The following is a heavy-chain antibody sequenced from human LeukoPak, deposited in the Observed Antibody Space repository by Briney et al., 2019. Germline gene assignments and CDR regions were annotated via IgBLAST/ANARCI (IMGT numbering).Heavy chain of an antibody. CDR3: ARGESILSGHPADAFDI. CDR1: GFTFSSYA. J-gene: IGHJ3*02. V-gene: IGHV3-30-3*01. Sequence: TGGSLRLSCAASGFTFSSYAMHCVRQAPGKGLEWVAVISYDGSNKYYADSVKGRFTISRDNSKNTLFLQMNSLRAEDTAVYYCARGESILSGHPADAFDIWGPGTMVTVSS. D-gene: IGHD3-9*01. CDR2: ISYDGSNK.